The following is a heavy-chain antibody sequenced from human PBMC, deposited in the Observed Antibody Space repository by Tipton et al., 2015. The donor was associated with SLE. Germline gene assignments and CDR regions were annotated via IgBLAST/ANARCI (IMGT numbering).Heavy chain of an antibody. Sequence: TLSLTCSVSGGSISSHYWTWIRQPPGKRLEWIGYIYYSGSTKNNPSLKSRVTISVDTSKNQFSLKLSSVTAADTAVYYCARELVVVVAADYWGQGTLVTVSS. CDR3: ARELVVVVAADY. CDR1: GGSISSHY. J-gene: IGHJ4*02. V-gene: IGHV4-59*11. D-gene: IGHD2-15*01. CDR2: IYYSGST.